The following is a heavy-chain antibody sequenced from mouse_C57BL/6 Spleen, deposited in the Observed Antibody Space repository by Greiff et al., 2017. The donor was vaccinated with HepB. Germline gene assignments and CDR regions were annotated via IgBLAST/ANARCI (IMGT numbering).Heavy chain of an antibody. CDR1: GFSLTSYG. CDR3: ASNGSNYGPYEMDY. V-gene: IGHV2-2*01. D-gene: IGHD2-5*01. J-gene: IGHJ4*01. Sequence: VQLVESGPGLVQPSQSLSITCTVSGFSLTSYGVHWVRQSPGKGLEWLGVIWSGGSTDYNAAFISRLSISKDNSKSQVFFKMNSLQADDTAIYYCASNGSNYGPYEMDYWGQGTSVTVSS. CDR2: IWSGGST.